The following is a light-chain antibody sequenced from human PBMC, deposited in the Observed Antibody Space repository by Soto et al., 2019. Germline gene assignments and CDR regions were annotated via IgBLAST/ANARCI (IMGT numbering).Light chain of an antibody. J-gene: IGLJ2*01. CDR2: DVS. CDR1: SSDVGGYNY. Sequence: QSALTQPASVSGSPGQSITISCTGTSSDVGGYNYVSWYQQHPGKAPKLMIYDVSNRPSGVSNRFSGSKSGNTASLTISGLQAEDEADYYCSSYTRDSTYVVFGGGTQLTVL. V-gene: IGLV2-14*01. CDR3: SSYTRDSTYVV.